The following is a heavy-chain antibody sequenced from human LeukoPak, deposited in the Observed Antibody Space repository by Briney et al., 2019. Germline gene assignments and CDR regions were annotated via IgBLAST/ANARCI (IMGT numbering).Heavy chain of an antibody. CDR2: ISAYNGNT. CDR3: ASQGRSRTQVYI. Sequence: ASVKVSCKASGYTFTSYGISWVRQAPGQGLEWMGWISAYNGNTNYAQKLQGRVTMTTDTSTSTAYMELSRLRSDDTAVYYCASQGRSRTQVYIWGQGTLVTVSS. J-gene: IGHJ4*02. D-gene: IGHD2-2*01. V-gene: IGHV1-18*01. CDR1: GYTFTSYG.